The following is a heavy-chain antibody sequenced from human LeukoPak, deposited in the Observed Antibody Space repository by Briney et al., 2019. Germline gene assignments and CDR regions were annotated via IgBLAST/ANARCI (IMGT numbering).Heavy chain of an antibody. J-gene: IGHJ4*02. CDR3: ASSKDHYCHY. CDR1: GFRFSDSW. V-gene: IGHV3-7*05. Sequence: QPGGSLRLSCAASGFRFSDSWMTWVRQPPGKGLQWVASIHEDAGEKQYVESVRGRFTISRDNAKNSLYLQMTSLRAEDTAVYYCASSKDHYCHYWGQGTLVTVSS. CDR2: IHEDAGEK.